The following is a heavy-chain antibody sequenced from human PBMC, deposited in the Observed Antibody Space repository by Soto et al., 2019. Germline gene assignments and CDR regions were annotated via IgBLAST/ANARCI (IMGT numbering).Heavy chain of an antibody. CDR1: GGTFNNYA. J-gene: IGHJ4*02. CDR3: ARWGGLYCSGGSCFKKPFDY. Sequence: SVKVSCKASGGTFNNYAINWVRQAPGEGLEWMGGIIPMSGTTSYAQKFQGRVTITADTSTSTVYMEFTSLRSEDTALYYCARWGGLYCSGGSCFKKPFDYWGQGTLVTVS. CDR2: IIPMSGTT. D-gene: IGHD2-15*01. V-gene: IGHV1-69*06.